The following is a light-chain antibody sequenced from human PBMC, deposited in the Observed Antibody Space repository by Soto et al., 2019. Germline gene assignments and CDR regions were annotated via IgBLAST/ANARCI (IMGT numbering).Light chain of an antibody. CDR3: CSYAGSNTFV. Sequence: QSALTQPASVSGSPGQSITISCTGTSSDVGSYNLVSWYQQHPGKTPKFMIYEVTKRPSGVSDRFSGSKSGNTASLTISGLQTDDEADYYCCSYAGSNTFVFGTGTKLTVL. V-gene: IGLV2-23*02. J-gene: IGLJ1*01. CDR1: SSDVGSYNL. CDR2: EVT.